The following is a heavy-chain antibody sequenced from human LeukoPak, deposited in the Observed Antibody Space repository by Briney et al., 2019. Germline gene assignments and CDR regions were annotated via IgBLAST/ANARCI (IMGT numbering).Heavy chain of an antibody. J-gene: IGHJ3*02. CDR3: AKGIGGVIVKSLLHSAFDI. V-gene: IGHV3-66*01. D-gene: IGHD3-16*02. Sequence: GGSLRFSCAASGFTVHSNYMSWVRQAPGKGLEWVSVIDRSGVTHYADSVKGRFTISRDNSKNTLSLQMNSLRAEDTAVYYCAKGIGGVIVKSLLHSAFDIWGQGTMVTVSS. CDR2: IDRSGVT. CDR1: GFTVHSNY.